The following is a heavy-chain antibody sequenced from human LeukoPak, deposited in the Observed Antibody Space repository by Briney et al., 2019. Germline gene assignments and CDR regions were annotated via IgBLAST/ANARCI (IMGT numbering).Heavy chain of an antibody. V-gene: IGHV3-15*01. D-gene: IGHD3/OR15-3a*01. CDR3: TGDFWTGDY. Sequence: GGSLRLSCAASGFTFSNAWVSWVRQAPGKGLEWVGRIKSKTSGGTADYAAPVKGRFTISRDDSKTTLYLQMNSLKTEDTAVYYCTGDFWTGDYWGQGTLVTVSS. CDR2: IKSKTSGGTA. J-gene: IGHJ4*02. CDR1: GFTFSNAW.